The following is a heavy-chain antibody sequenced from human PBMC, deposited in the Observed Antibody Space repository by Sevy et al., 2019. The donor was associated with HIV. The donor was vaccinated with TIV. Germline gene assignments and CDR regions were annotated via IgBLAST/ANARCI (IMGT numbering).Heavy chain of an antibody. D-gene: IGHD2-2*01. V-gene: IGHV3-9*01. Sequence: GGSLRLSCAASGFTFDDYGMRWIRQTPGKGLEWVSSISWNSGGIAYAASVKGRFTISRDNAKNSLYLQMNSLRAEDTALYYCVKDKESRVIIPAAMAFYGMDVWGQGTTVTVSS. J-gene: IGHJ6*02. CDR3: VKDKESRVIIPAAMAFYGMDV. CDR2: ISWNSGGI. CDR1: GFTFDDYG.